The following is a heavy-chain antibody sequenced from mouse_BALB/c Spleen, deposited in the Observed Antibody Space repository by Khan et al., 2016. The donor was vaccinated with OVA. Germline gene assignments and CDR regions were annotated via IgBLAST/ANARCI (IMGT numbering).Heavy chain of an antibody. J-gene: IGHJ2*01. D-gene: IGHD4-1*01. V-gene: IGHV5-4*02. CDR2: ISDGGSHT. CDR1: GFTFSDYY. Sequence: EVELVESGGGLVKPGGSLKLSCAASGFTFSDYYMYWVRQTPEKRLEWVATISDGGSHTYYPDSVKGRFTISRDNAKNNLYLQMSSLKSEDTAMYYCARGENWSFDYWGQGTTLTVSS. CDR3: ARGENWSFDY.